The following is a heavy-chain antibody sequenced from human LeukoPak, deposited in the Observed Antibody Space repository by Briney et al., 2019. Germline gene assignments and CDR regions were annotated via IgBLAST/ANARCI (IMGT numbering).Heavy chain of an antibody. CDR2: INSDGSST. J-gene: IGHJ4*02. V-gene: IGHV3-74*01. Sequence: GGSLRLSCAASGFTFSSYWMHWVRQAPGKGLVWVSRINSDGSSTSYADSVKGRFTISRDNAKNTLYLQMNSLRAEDTAVYYCARDGSIAMVRGVTYYFDYWGQGTLVTVSS. CDR3: ARDGSIAMVRGVTYYFDY. D-gene: IGHD3-10*01. CDR1: GFTFSSYW.